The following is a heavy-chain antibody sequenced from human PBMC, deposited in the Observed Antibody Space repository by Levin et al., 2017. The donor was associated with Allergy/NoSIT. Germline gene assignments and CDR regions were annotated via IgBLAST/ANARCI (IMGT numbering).Heavy chain of an antibody. CDR1: GGSVSDGLYH. Sequence: GSLRLSCSVSGGSVSDGLYHWGWIRQPPGKGLEWIASAYYLGNTYYNPSLKSRVTISVDTSKNPFSLKVTSVTAADTAVYYCTRLANGIPSDKWGQGTLVTVSS. J-gene: IGHJ4*02. CDR3: TRLANGIPSDK. D-gene: IGHD1-1*01. V-gene: IGHV4-39*01. CDR2: AYYLGNT.